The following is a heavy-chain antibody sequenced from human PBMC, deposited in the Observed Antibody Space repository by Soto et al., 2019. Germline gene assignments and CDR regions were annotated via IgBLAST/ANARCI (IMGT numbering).Heavy chain of an antibody. Sequence: EVQLLESGGGLVQPGGSLRLSCAASGFTFTSYAMSWVRQAPGKGLKWVSAISGSGGRTYNADSVKGRFTISRDNSKNTLYLQMSGLRAEDTAVYYCARDPPRRYSYGLGLDYWGQGALVTVSS. D-gene: IGHD5-18*01. J-gene: IGHJ4*02. CDR3: ARDPPRRYSYGLGLDY. CDR2: ISGSGGRT. CDR1: GFTFTSYA. V-gene: IGHV3-23*01.